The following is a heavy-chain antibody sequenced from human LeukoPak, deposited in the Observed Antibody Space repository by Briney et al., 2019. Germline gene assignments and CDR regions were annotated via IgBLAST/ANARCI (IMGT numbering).Heavy chain of an antibody. CDR3: AKGGTTVVDY. V-gene: IGHV3-74*03. J-gene: IGHJ4*02. CDR2: INGDGSST. CDR1: GFTISSYW. Sequence: GGSLRLSCGATGFTISSYWMHWVRQAPGKGLVWVSRINGDGSSTTYADSVKGRFTISRDNAKNMLYLQMNSLRAEDTAVYYCAKGGTTVVDYWGQGTLVTVSS. D-gene: IGHD4-23*01.